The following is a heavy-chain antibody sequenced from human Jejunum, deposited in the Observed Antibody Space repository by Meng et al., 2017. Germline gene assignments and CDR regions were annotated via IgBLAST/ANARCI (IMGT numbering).Heavy chain of an antibody. CDR2: INGRSNYI. Sequence: GSLRLSCAASAFTFTTYTMNWVRQAPGKGLEWVSSINGRSNYIYYADSVKGRFTISRDNAKNSLYLQMKSLRAEDTAVYYCAREDGVVGATSAFDVWGQGTMVTVSS. CDR1: AFTFTTYT. V-gene: IGHV3-21*06. J-gene: IGHJ3*01. D-gene: IGHD1-26*01. CDR3: AREDGVVGATSAFDV.